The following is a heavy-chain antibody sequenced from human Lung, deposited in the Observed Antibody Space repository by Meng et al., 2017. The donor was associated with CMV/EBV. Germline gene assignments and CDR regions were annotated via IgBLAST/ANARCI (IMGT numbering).Heavy chain of an antibody. D-gene: IGHD2-2*01. CDR3: ARLGVVVPAAQTPAFDI. J-gene: IGHJ3*02. CDR2: ISYDGSNK. V-gene: IGHV3-30*04. CDR1: GFTFSSYA. Sequence: GESLKISCAASGFTFSSYAMHWVRQAPGKGLEWVAVISYDGSNKYYADSVKGRFTISRDNSKNTLYLQMNSLRAEDTAVYYCARLGVVVPAAQTPAFDIWGQGTXVTV.